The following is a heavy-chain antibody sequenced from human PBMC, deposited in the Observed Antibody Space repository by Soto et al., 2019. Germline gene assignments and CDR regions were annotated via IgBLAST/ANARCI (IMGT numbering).Heavy chain of an antibody. D-gene: IGHD3-3*02. V-gene: IGHV4-30-4*08. CDR2: IYYSGST. Sequence: PSETLSLTCTVSGGSLSSGAYYWSWIRQHPGKGLVWIGYIYYSGSTYYNPSLESRVTLSVDTSKNQFSLKLSSVTAADTAVYYCASPKIAFYNWFDPWGQGTLVTVSS. CDR3: ASPKIAFYNWFDP. CDR1: GGSLSSGAYY. J-gene: IGHJ5*02.